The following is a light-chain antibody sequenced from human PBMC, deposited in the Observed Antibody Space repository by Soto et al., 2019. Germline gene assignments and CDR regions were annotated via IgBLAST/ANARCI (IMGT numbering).Light chain of an antibody. J-gene: IGLJ2*01. CDR1: NIGSKS. Sequence: SYELTQPPSVSVAPGKTARITCGGNNIGSKSVHWYQQKPGQAPVLVIYYDSDRPSGIPERFSSSNSGNTATLTISRVEGGDEADYYCQVWDSSSDHVVFGGGTKVTVL. CDR3: QVWDSSSDHVV. V-gene: IGLV3-21*04. CDR2: YDS.